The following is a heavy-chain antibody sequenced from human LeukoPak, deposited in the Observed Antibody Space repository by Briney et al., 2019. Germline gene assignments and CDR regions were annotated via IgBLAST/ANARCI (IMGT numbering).Heavy chain of an antibody. CDR3: ARPPGDYSSWFDY. CDR1: GYTFTGHY. CDR2: INPNSGGT. D-gene: IGHD7-27*01. Sequence: GASVKVSCKASGYTFTGHYMHWVRQAPGQGLEWMGWINPNSGGTKYAQNFQGRVTMTMDTSISTAFMDLSRLRSDDTAVYYCARPPGDYSSWFDYWGQGTLVTVSS. V-gene: IGHV1-2*02. J-gene: IGHJ5*01.